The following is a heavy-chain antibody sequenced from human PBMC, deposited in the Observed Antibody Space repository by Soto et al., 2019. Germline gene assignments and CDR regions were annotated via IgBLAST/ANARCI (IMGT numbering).Heavy chain of an antibody. J-gene: IGHJ4*02. CDR1: VYTFTNFG. CDR3: ARWVTPIDY. V-gene: IGHV1-18*01. Sequence: QVQLVQSGAEVKKPGASVKVSCKTSVYTFTNFGLSWLRQAPGQGLEWMGWISAYNGNTNYAQNFQGRVTMTTDTSTSTADMELRSLRSDDTAAYYCARWVTPIDYWGQGTLVTVSS. CDR2: ISAYNGNT. D-gene: IGHD2-21*02.